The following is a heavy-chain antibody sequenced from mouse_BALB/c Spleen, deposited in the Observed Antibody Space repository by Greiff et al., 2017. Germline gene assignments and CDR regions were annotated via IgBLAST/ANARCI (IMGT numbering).Heavy chain of an antibody. D-gene: IGHD2-2*01. CDR3: ATPLYGYGWYFDV. CDR2: ISYSGST. J-gene: IGHJ1*01. Sequence: EVQRVESGPGLVKPSQSLSLTCTVTGYSITSDYAWNWIRQFPGNKLEWMGYISYSGSTSYNPSLKSRISITRDTSKNQFFLQLNSVTTEDTATYYCATPLYGYGWYFDVWGAGTTVTVSS. CDR1: GYSITSDYA. V-gene: IGHV3-2*02.